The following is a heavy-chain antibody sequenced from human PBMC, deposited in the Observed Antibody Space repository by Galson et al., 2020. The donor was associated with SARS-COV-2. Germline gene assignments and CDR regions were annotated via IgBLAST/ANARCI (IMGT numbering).Heavy chain of an antibody. J-gene: IGHJ4*02. CDR3: ARDFEY. CDR1: AHSFSTYW. CDR2: IYPSDSET. Sequence: GESLKISCQGSAHSFSTYWIAWVRQTPGKGLECIGIIYPSDSETRYSPSFQGQVTISADKSISTPYLQGSSLKASDTAMYYCARDFEYWGPGTLVTVSS. V-gene: IGHV5-51*01.